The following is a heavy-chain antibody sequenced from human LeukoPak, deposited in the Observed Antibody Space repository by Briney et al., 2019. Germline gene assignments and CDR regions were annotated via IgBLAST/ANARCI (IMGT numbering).Heavy chain of an antibody. CDR1: GFTFSGFW. D-gene: IGHD4-17*01. J-gene: IGHJ5*02. CDR3: ARWEVTRGELGETTPKFWFDP. Sequence: GGSLRLSCAVSGFTFSGFWMSWSRQAPGKGLEWVASINSDGSEGYYADVVKGRFTISRDNAKNSLYLQINSLRAEDTAVYYCARWEVTRGELGETTPKFWFDPWGQGTLVTVSS. V-gene: IGHV3-7*03. CDR2: INSDGSEG.